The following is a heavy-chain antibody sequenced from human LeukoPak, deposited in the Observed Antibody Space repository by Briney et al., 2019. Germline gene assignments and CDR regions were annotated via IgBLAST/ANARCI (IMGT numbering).Heavy chain of an antibody. CDR1: GFTFSSYA. Sequence: GGSLRLSCAASGFTFSSYAMSWVRQAPGKGLEWVSGISGSGVSTYYTDSVKGRFTISRDNSNNTLYLQMNSLRAEDTAVYYCVKAIGRSGSYPYLFDYWGQGTLVTVSS. J-gene: IGHJ4*02. CDR2: ISGSGVST. CDR3: VKAIGRSGSYPYLFDY. D-gene: IGHD1-26*01. V-gene: IGHV3-23*01.